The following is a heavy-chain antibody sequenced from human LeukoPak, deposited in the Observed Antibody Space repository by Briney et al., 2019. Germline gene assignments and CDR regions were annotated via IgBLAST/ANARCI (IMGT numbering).Heavy chain of an antibody. CDR3: AVDIVVVPAAISLFGY. Sequence: ASVKVSCKASGYTFTSYDINWMRHATGPALDRMGWMNPNNGNTGYAQNSEGRVTITRKTSISTAYMELRRLRSENPAEYYCAVDIVVVPAAISLFGYWGQGTLVTVSS. J-gene: IGHJ4*02. CDR1: GYTFTSYD. V-gene: IGHV1-8*01. D-gene: IGHD2-2*01. CDR2: MNPNNGNT.